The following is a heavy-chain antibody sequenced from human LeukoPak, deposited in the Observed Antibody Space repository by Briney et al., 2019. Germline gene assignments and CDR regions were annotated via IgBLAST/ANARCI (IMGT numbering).Heavy chain of an antibody. D-gene: IGHD3-10*01. Sequence: GGSQRLFCAPSAFIFSSYSMNCVRHDAGKWLEWVSSISSSSSYIYYADSVKGRFTIARDNSKNTLYLQMNSLRAEDTAVYYCAKDSPYAYYGSGSYWDYWGQGTLVTVSS. J-gene: IGHJ4*02. CDR2: ISSSSSYI. V-gene: IGHV3-21*04. CDR3: AKDSPYAYYGSGSYWDY. CDR1: AFIFSSYS.